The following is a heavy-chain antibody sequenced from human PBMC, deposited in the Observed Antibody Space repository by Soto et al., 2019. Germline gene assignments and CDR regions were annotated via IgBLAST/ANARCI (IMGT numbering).Heavy chain of an antibody. CDR2: IYSGGTT. J-gene: IGHJ4*02. CDR1: GFTVSTNQ. CDR3: ARDRGSSGWSDGGSSFDY. V-gene: IGHV3-66*01. Sequence: PGESLKISCAASGFTVSTNQMTWVRQAPGKGLEWVSTIYSGGTTYYADSVKGRFTISRDHSKNTLYLHMNSLRAEDTAVYYCARDRGSSGWSDGGSSFDYWGQGALVTVSS. D-gene: IGHD6-19*01.